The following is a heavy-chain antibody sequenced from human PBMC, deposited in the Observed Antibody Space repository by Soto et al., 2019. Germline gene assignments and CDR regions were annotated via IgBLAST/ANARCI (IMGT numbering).Heavy chain of an antibody. CDR3: ARPLPDGEGAFDI. Sequence: SETLSLTCTVSGGSISSSSYYWGWIRQPPGKGLEWIGSIYYSGSTYYNPSLKSRVTISVDTSKNQFSLKLSSVTAADTAVYYCARPLPDGEGAFDIWGQGTMVIVSS. CDR1: GGSISSSSYY. D-gene: IGHD3-10*01. CDR2: IYYSGST. V-gene: IGHV4-39*01. J-gene: IGHJ3*02.